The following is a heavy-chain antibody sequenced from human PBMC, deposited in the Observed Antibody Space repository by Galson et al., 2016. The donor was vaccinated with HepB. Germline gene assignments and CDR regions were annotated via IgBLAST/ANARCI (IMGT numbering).Heavy chain of an antibody. J-gene: IGHJ4*02. CDR1: GLTFSDYY. CDR3: AREVGDLSLPLDY. D-gene: IGHD3-16*02. Sequence: SLRLSCAASGLTFSDYYMSWIRQAPEKGLECVSYIASGGNTIFYADSVKGRFTISRDNAKNSLYLQMNSLRAEDTAVYYCAREVGDLSLPLDYWGQGTLVTVSS. V-gene: IGHV3-11*01. CDR2: IASGGNTI.